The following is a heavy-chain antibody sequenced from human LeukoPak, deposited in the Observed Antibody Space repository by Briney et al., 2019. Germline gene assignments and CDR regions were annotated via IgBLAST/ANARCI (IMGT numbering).Heavy chain of an antibody. V-gene: IGHV3-33*01. CDR1: GFTFTNYG. J-gene: IGHJ4*02. CDR3: TREHAVAGTGPFDY. CDR2: IWYDGINK. Sequence: GGSLRLSCAPSGFTFTNYGMHWVRQAHGKGLEWVAFIWYDGINKYYAGSVKGRFTISRDNSKNTLYLQMNSLRAEDTAVYYCTREHAVAGTGPFDYWGQGTLVTVSS. D-gene: IGHD6-19*01.